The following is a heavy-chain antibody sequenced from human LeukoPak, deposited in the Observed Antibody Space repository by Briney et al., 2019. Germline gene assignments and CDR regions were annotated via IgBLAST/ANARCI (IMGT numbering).Heavy chain of an antibody. J-gene: IGHJ6*02. V-gene: IGHV4-34*01. CDR3: ARERERRYYYGSGSYKV. CDR2: INHSGST. CDR1: GGSFSGYY. Sequence: PSETLSLTCAVYGGSFSGYYWSWIRQPPGKGLEWIREINHSGSTSYNPSLKSRVTISVDTSKNQFSLKLSSVTAADTAVYYCARERERRYYYGSGSYKVWGQGTTVTVSS. D-gene: IGHD3-10*01.